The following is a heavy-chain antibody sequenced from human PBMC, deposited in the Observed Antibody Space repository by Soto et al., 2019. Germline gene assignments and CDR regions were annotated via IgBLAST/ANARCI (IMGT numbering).Heavy chain of an antibody. CDR1: GFTVSSHA. Sequence: GGSLRLSCEGSGFTVSSHAMTWIRQAPGKGPEWVSTVTADGGTYYADSVKGRFAMSRDTSENTLYLQMNSLGAEDTAAYYCAKDGPVAGSYYYYGMDVWGQGTTVTVSS. J-gene: IGHJ6*02. CDR3: AKDGPVAGSYYYYGMDV. CDR2: VTADGGT. V-gene: IGHV3-23*01. D-gene: IGHD6-19*01.